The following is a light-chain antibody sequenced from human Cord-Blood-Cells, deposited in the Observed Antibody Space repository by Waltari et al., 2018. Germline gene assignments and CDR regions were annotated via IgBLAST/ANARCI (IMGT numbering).Light chain of an antibody. V-gene: IGLV2-14*03. J-gene: IGLJ1*01. Sequence: QSALPQPASVSGSPGQSNTLSCTGTPMQVRGYHYVSWYQQHPGKAPQRMIYDVSNRPSGVSNRVAGSKSGNTASLTISGLQAEDEADYYCSSYTSSSTFYVFGTGTKVTVL. CDR3: SSYTSSSTFYV. CDR1: PMQVRGYHY. CDR2: DVS.